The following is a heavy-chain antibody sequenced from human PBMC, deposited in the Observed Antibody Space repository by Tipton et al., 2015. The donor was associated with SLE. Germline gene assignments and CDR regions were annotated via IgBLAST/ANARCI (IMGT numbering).Heavy chain of an antibody. V-gene: IGHV4-39*07. CDR2: IYHSGST. Sequence: TLSLTCTVSGVSISSRTYYWGWIRQPPGKGLEWIGSIYHSGSTYYNPSLKSRVTISVDTSKNQFSLKMSSVTAADTAVYYCARDRRDAFDIWGQGTMVTVSS. CDR3: ARDRRDAFDI. J-gene: IGHJ3*02. CDR1: GVSISSRTYY.